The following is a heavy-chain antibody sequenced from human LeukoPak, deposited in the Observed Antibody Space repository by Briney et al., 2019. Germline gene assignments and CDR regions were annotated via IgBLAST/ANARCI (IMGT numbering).Heavy chain of an antibody. J-gene: IGHJ4*02. CDR2: ISYDGSNK. V-gene: IGHV3-30-3*01. Sequence: GGSLRLSCAASGFTFSSYAMHWVRQAPGKGLEWVAVISYDGSNKYYADSVKGRFTISRDNSKNTLYLQTNSLRAEDTAVYYCARDRGGYCSGGSCYLLDYWGQGTLVTVSS. D-gene: IGHD2-15*01. CDR1: GFTFSSYA. CDR3: ARDRGGYCSGGSCYLLDY.